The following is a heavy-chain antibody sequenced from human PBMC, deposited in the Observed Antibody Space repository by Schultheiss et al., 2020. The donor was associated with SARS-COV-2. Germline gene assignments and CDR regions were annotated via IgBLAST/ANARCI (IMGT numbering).Heavy chain of an antibody. V-gene: IGHV3-33*01. Sequence: GGSLRLSCAASGFTFSSYGMHWVRQAPGKGLEWVAVIWYDGSNKYYADSVKGRFTISRDNCKNTLCLQMNSLRAEDTAVYYCARDRLGGVGALVYWGQGTLVTVSS. J-gene: IGHJ4*02. D-gene: IGHD3-10*01. CDR3: ARDRLGGVGALVY. CDR2: IWYDGSNK. CDR1: GFTFSSYG.